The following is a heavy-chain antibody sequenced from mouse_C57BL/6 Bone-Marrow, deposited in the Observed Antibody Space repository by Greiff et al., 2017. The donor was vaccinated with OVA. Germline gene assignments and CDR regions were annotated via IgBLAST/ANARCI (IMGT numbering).Heavy chain of an antibody. D-gene: IGHD1-1*01. CDR2: IDPENGDT. Sequence: VQLQQSGAELVRPGASVKLSCTASGFNIKDDYMHWVKQRPEQGLEWIGWIDPENGDTEYASKFQGKATITADTSSNTAYLQLSSLPSEDAAVYYCTRLLRYGYFDVWGTGTTVTVSS. CDR1: GFNIKDDY. J-gene: IGHJ1*03. V-gene: IGHV14-4*01. CDR3: TRLLRYGYFDV.